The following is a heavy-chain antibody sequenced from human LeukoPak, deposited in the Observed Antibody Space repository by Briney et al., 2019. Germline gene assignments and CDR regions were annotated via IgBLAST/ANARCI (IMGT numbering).Heavy chain of an antibody. CDR3: ARLWVGYYYMDV. J-gene: IGHJ6*03. V-gene: IGHV4-39*01. D-gene: IGHD3-16*01. Sequence: SETLSLTCTVSGGSISSSSYYWGWIRQPPGKGLEWIGSIYYSGSTYYNPSLKSRVTISVDTYKNQFSLKLSSVTAADTAVYYCARLWVGYYYMDVWGKGTTVTVSS. CDR2: IYYSGST. CDR1: GGSISSSSYY.